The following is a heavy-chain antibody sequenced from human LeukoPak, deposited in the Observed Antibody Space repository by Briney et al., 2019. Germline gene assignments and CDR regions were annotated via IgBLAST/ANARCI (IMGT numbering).Heavy chain of an antibody. D-gene: IGHD7-27*01. J-gene: IGHJ3*02. CDR2: IYYSGST. CDR1: GGSISSYY. V-gene: IGHV4-59*01. Sequence: SETLSLTCTVSGGSISSYYWSWIWQPPGKGLEWIGYIYYSGSTNYNPSLKSRVTISVDTSKNQFSLKLSSVTAADTAVYYCARERRTILGDAFDIWGQGTMVTVSS. CDR3: ARERRTILGDAFDI.